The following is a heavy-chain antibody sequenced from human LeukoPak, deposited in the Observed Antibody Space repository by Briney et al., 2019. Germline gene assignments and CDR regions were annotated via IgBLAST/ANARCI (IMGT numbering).Heavy chain of an antibody. J-gene: IGHJ5*02. CDR2: IYHSGST. CDR3: ARNLLWFGELYYWFDP. D-gene: IGHD3-10*01. CDR1: GGSISSSSYY. Sequence: ASETLSLTCTVSGGSISSSSYYWGWIRQPPGKGLEWIGSIYHSGSTYYNPSLKSRVTISVDTSKNQFSLKLSSVTAADTAVYYCARNLLWFGELYYWFDPWGQGTLVTVSS. V-gene: IGHV4-39*01.